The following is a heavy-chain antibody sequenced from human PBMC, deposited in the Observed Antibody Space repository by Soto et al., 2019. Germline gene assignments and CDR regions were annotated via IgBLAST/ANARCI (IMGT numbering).Heavy chain of an antibody. CDR2: ISGSGGST. CDR1: GFTFSSYA. V-gene: IGHV3-23*01. Sequence: GGSLRLSCAASGFTFSSYAMSWVRQAPGKGLEWVSAISGSGGSTYYADSVKGRFTISRDNSKNTLYLQMNSLRAEDAAVYYCAKDSSSWSGGGFDYWGQGTLVTVSS. CDR3: AKDSSSWSGGGFDY. D-gene: IGHD6-13*01. J-gene: IGHJ4*02.